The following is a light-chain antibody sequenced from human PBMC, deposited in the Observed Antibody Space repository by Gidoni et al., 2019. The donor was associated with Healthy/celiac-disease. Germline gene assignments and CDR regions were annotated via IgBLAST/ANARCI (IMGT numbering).Light chain of an antibody. J-gene: IGKJ1*01. CDR2: KAS. CDR3: QQYNSYWT. CDR1: QSISSW. V-gene: IGKV1-5*03. Sequence: DNQMTQSPSTLSASVGDRVTITCRASQSISSWLAWYQQKPGKAPKLLIYKASSLESGVPSRFSGSGSGTEFTLTIRILQPDYFATYYCQQYNSYWTFGQGTKVEIK.